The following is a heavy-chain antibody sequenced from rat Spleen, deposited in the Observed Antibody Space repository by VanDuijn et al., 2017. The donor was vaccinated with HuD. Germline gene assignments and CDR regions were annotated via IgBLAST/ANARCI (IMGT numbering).Heavy chain of an antibody. CDR1: GFTFSNSY. D-gene: IGHD1-11*01. CDR3: ARGYTLDY. J-gene: IGHJ2*01. V-gene: IGHV5-25*01. CDR2: ISPDGGTT. Sequence: EVQLVESGGGLVQPGRSMKLSCAASGFTFSNSYMAWVRQAPTKGLEWISFISPDGGTTYYPDSVKGRFTISRDNAENTVYLQMDSLRSEDTATYYCARGYTLDYWGQGVMVTVSS.